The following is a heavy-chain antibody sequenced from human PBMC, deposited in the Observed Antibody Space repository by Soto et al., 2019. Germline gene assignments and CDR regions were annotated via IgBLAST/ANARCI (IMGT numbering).Heavy chain of an antibody. CDR1: EFTFSNYA. J-gene: IGHJ6*02. V-gene: IGHV3-23*01. CDR2: ISYGGGTT. CDR3: ARHLRQQGQWLAMDV. Sequence: GGSLRLSCAASEFTFSNYAMSWVRQAPGKRLEWVSAISYGGGTTYYADSVKGRFTISRDNSKNTLYLQINSLKASDTAMYYCARHLRQQGQWLAMDVWGQGTTVTVSS. D-gene: IGHD6-19*01.